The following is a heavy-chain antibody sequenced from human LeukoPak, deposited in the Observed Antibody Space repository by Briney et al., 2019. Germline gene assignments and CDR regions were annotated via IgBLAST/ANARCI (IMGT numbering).Heavy chain of an antibody. CDR2: ISGSVSST. D-gene: IGHD6-13*01. Sequence: GGSLRLSCAASGFTFSSYAMSWVRQAPGRGLEWVSSISGSVSSTYYPDSVKGRFTISRDNSKNTLYLQMNSLRAEDTAVYYCASGYSSSWYATKYFQHWGQGTLVTVSS. V-gene: IGHV3-23*01. CDR1: GFTFSSYA. CDR3: ASGYSSSWYATKYFQH. J-gene: IGHJ1*01.